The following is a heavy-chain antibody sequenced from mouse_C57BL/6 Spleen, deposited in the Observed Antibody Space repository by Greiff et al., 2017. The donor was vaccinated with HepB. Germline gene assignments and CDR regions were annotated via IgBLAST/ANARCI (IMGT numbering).Heavy chain of an antibody. Sequence: VQLKESGPELVKPGASVKISCKASGYSFTDYNMNWVQQSNGKRLEWIGVINPNYGTTSYHQKFKVKATLTVDQSSSTAYMQLHSLTSEDSAVYYCARDSYYDYDEGDFDYWGQGTTLTVSS. V-gene: IGHV1-39*01. CDR2: INPNYGTT. CDR3: ARDSYYDYDEGDFDY. D-gene: IGHD2-4*01. J-gene: IGHJ2*01. CDR1: GYSFTDYN.